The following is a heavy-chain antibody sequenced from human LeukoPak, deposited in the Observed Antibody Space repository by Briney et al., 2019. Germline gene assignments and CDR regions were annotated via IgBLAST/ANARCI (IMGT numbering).Heavy chain of an antibody. CDR1: GDSISTYY. CDR2: IYHSGST. J-gene: IGHJ5*02. CDR3: ARDGGGFRFDP. V-gene: IGHV4-59*01. D-gene: IGHD3-16*01. Sequence: SETLSLPCTVSGDSISTYYWSWIRQSPGKGLEWIGYIYHSGSTKYNPSLKSRVTISVDTSKNQFSLKLSSVTAADTAVYYCARDGGGFRFDPWGQGTLVTVSS.